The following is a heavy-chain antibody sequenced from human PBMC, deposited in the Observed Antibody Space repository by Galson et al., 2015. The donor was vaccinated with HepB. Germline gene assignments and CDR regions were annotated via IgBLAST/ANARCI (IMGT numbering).Heavy chain of an antibody. CDR1: GYTFTRNA. CDR3: ARAGRGFSGGSN. Sequence: SVKVSCKASGYTFTRNAMHWVRQAPGQGLEWMGRINPNSGCTNYAQKFQGRVTMPRDTSISTAYMELSRLRSDDTAVYYCARAGRGFSGGSNWGQGTLVTVSS. J-gene: IGHJ4*02. D-gene: IGHD2-15*01. V-gene: IGHV1-2*06. CDR2: INPNSGCT.